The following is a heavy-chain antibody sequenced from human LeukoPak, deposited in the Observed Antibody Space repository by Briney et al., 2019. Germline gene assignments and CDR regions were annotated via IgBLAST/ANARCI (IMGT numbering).Heavy chain of an antibody. Sequence: SQTLSLTCTVSGGSISSGGYYWSWIHQHPGKGLEWIGYIYYSGSTYYNPSLKSRVTISVDTSKNQFSLKLSSVTAADTAVYYCAREIPRITMVRGAAGAFDIWGQGTMVTVSS. CDR2: IYYSGST. V-gene: IGHV4-31*03. J-gene: IGHJ3*02. CDR1: GGSISSGGYY. D-gene: IGHD3-10*01. CDR3: AREIPRITMVRGAAGAFDI.